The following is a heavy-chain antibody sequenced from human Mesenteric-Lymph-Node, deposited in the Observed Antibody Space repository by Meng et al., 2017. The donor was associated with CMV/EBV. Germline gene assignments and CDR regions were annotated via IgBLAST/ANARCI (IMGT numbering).Heavy chain of an antibody. CDR2: IIPIFGTA. J-gene: IGHJ6*02. D-gene: IGHD3-10*01. V-gene: IGHV1-69*05. CDR3: ARGYYYGSGSYYYYGMDV. CDR1: GGTFSSYA. Sequence: SVKVSCKASGGTFSSYAISWVRQAPGQGLEWMGGIIPIFGTANYAQKFQGRVTITTDESTSTAYMGLSSLRSEDTAVYYCARGYYYGSGSYYYYGMDVWGQGTTVTVSS.